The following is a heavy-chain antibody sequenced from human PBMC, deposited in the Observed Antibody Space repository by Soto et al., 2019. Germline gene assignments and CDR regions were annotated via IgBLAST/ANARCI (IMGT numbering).Heavy chain of an antibody. D-gene: IGHD2-21*01. CDR3: ARSDGYNFNWLDS. V-gene: IGHV1-8*01. CDR1: GYTFATYD. J-gene: IGHJ5*01. CDR2: MNPNSGNT. Sequence: QVQLVQSGAEVKTSGASVKVSCKASGYTFATYDINWVRQAPGQGLEWMGWMNPNSGNTGYAQKFQGRLTMTRDTALSVAHMELSSLRNEDTAVYYCARSDGYNFNWLDSWGQGTLVTVSA.